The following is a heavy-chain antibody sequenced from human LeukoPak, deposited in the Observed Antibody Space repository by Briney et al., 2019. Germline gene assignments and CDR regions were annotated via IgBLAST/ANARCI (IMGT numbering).Heavy chain of an antibody. Sequence: ASVTVSCKASGYTFTSYAMNWVRQAPGQGLEWMGWINTNTGNPTYAQAFTGRFVFSLDTSVSTAYLQISSLQAEDTAVYYCARDGPAAYAWGQGTMVIVSS. CDR2: INTNTGNP. V-gene: IGHV7-4-1*02. J-gene: IGHJ4*02. CDR3: ARDGPAAYA. D-gene: IGHD3-16*01. CDR1: GYTFTSYA.